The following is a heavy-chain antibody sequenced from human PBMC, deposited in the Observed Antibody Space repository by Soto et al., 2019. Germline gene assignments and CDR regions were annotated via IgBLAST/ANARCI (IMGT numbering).Heavy chain of an antibody. J-gene: IGHJ4*02. CDR1: GGSISSGGYY. CDR2: IYYSGST. Sequence: SETLSLTCTVSGGSISSGGYYWSWIRQPPGKGLEWIGYIYYSGSTYYNPSLKSRVTISVDTSKNQFSLKLSSVTAADTAVYYCVVAAAGTVDYWGQGTLVTVSS. V-gene: IGHV4-30-4*08. D-gene: IGHD6-13*01. CDR3: VVAAAGTVDY.